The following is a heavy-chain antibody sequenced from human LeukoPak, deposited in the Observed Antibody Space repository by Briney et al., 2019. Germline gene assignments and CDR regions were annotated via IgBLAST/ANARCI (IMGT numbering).Heavy chain of an antibody. V-gene: IGHV4-4*09. D-gene: IGHD6-19*01. Sequence: SETLSLTCTVSGASISSYYWSWLRQPPGKGLEWIGYIYTSETTNYNPSLRSRVTISIDTSKNQFSLRLSSVTAADTAVYYCARHRSPSSLSYFDIWGQGTLVIVFS. CDR1: GASISSYY. CDR2: IYTSETT. J-gene: IGHJ4*02. CDR3: ARHRSPSSLSYFDI.